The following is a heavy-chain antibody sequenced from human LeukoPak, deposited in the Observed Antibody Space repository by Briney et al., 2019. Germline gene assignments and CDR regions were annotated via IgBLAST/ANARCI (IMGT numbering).Heavy chain of an antibody. CDR1: GGSISSYY. CDR3: ARGGEQWLVYGFDY. V-gene: IGHV4-59*01. J-gene: IGHJ4*02. D-gene: IGHD6-19*01. CDR2: IYYSGST. Sequence: PSETLSLTCTVSGGSISSYYWSWIRQPPGKGLEGIGYIYYSGSTNYNPSLKSRVTISVDTSKNQFSLKLSSVTAADTAVYYCARGGEQWLVYGFDYWGQGTLVTVSS.